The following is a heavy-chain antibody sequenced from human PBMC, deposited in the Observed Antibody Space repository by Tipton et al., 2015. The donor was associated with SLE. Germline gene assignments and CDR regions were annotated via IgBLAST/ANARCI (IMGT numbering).Heavy chain of an antibody. CDR1: GGSLSHYY. Sequence: LRLSCTVSGGSLSHYYWSWIRQTPDKGLEWIGYIYYSGSTKYNPSLESRVTMSLDTPKNQFSLTLTSVTAADTAVYYCAREFLNPVTTVHYYFDLWGRGTLVTVSS. CDR3: AREFLNPVTTVHYYFDL. V-gene: IGHV4-59*12. J-gene: IGHJ2*01. CDR2: IYYSGST. D-gene: IGHD4-11*01.